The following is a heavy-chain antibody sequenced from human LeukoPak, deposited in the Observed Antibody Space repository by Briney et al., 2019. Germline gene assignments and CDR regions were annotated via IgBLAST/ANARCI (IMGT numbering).Heavy chain of an antibody. CDR2: IKGDGIST. V-gene: IGHV3-74*01. CDR1: GFDFSSNW. J-gene: IGHJ4*02. CDR3: ARDPYGSSGWIYFDY. D-gene: IGHD6-19*01. Sequence: GGSLRLSCAASGFDFSSNWMHWVRHAPGQGLVWVSRIKGDGISTNYADSVKGRFTISRDNSKNTLYLQMNSLRAEDTAVYYCARDPYGSSGWIYFDYWGQGTLVTVSS.